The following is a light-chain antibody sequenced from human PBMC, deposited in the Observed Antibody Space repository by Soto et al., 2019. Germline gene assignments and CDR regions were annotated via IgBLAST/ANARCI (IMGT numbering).Light chain of an antibody. J-gene: IGLJ2*01. Sequence: QLVLTQSPSASASLGASVKLTCTLNSGHSSYAIAWHQQQPEKGPRYLMKLNSDGSHSKGDGIPDRFSGSSSGAERYLTISSLQSEDEADYYCQTWGTGIDVVFGGGTKVTVL. CDR3: QTWGTGIDVV. CDR1: SGHSSYA. V-gene: IGLV4-69*01. CDR2: LNSDGSH.